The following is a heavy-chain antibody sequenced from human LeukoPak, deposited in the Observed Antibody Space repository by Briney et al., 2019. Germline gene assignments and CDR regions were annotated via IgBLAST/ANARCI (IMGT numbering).Heavy chain of an antibody. Sequence: PGGSLGSSWAAPGSILRTAWLTGAGRAPGKGREWVGRIKSKTDGGTTDYAAPVKGRFTISRDDSKNTLYLQMNSLKTEDTAVYYCTYTRNDYWGQGTLVTVSS. CDR3: TYTRNDY. J-gene: IGHJ4*02. V-gene: IGHV3-15*01. CDR1: GSILRTAW. CDR2: IKSKTDGGTT.